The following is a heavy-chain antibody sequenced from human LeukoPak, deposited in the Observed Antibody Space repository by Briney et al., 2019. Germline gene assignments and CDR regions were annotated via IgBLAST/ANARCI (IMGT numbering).Heavy chain of an antibody. CDR2: IKQDGSER. V-gene: IGHV3-7*01. Sequence: GGSLRLSCAGSGFTFSNSWMTWVRQAPGKGLEWVANIKQDGSERVYMDSVKGRFTISRDNARNSLFLQMDSLRDEDSAVYFCARDPYQGAYGAFDIWGQGTTVTVSS. CDR1: GFTFSNSW. D-gene: IGHD2-21*01. J-gene: IGHJ3*02. CDR3: ARDPYQGAYGAFDI.